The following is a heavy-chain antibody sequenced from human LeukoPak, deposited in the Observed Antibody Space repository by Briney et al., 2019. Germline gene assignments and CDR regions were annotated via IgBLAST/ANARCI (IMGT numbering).Heavy chain of an antibody. V-gene: IGHV4-39*01. Sequence: SETLSLTCTVSGGSISSSSYYWGWIRQPPGKGLEWIGSIYYSGSTYYNPSLKSRVTISVDTSKNQFSLKLSSVTAADTAVYYCARQRDCWSGYLFDYWGQGTLVTVSS. CDR2: IYYSGST. CDR3: ARQRDCWSGYLFDY. D-gene: IGHD3-3*01. J-gene: IGHJ4*02. CDR1: GGSISSSSYY.